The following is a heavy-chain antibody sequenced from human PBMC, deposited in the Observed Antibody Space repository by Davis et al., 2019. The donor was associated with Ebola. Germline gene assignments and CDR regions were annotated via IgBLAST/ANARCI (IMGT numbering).Heavy chain of an antibody. CDR1: GFTFSAYS. Sequence: GESLKISCAASGFTFSAYSMNWVRQAPGKGLEWVSYISSSSSTIYYADSVKGRFTISRDNAKNTLYLQMNSLRDEDTAVYYCATAGQYYFGYWGQGALVTVSS. CDR2: ISSSSSTI. J-gene: IGHJ4*02. V-gene: IGHV3-48*02. D-gene: IGHD1-14*01. CDR3: ATAGQYYFGY.